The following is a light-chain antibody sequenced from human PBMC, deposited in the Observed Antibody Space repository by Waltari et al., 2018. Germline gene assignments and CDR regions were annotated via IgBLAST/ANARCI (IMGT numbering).Light chain of an antibody. CDR3: LQRKSWPPVT. V-gene: IGKV3-11*01. J-gene: IGKJ4*01. CDR2: DAL. Sequence: EIVLTQSPATLSLSPGDRATLSCRASQSVSFSLSWYQQEAGQAPRLVIYDALDRATGIPARFIGSGSGTDFNLTISRLEPEDFAVYFCLQRKSWPPVTFGGGTRVEIK. CDR1: QSVSFS.